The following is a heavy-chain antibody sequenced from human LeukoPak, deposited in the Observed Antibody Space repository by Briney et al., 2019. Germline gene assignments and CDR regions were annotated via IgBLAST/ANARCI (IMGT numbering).Heavy chain of an antibody. Sequence: GGSLRLSCAVSGVSISSHYMNWVRQAPGKGLGWVSVIYSGGSTYYADSVKGRFTISRDNSKNMLYLQMDSLRAEDTAVYYCARSWNARLNFDYWGQGTLVTVSS. V-gene: IGHV3-53*05. J-gene: IGHJ4*02. CDR3: ARSWNARLNFDY. D-gene: IGHD1-1*01. CDR1: GVSISSHY. CDR2: IYSGGST.